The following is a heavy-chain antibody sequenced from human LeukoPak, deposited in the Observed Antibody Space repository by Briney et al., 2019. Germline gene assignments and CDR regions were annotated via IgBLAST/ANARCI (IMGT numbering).Heavy chain of an antibody. D-gene: IGHD2-2*01. CDR1: GYNFTNYW. Sequence: GESLKISCKGSGYNFTNYWIGWVRQMPGKGLEWMGIIYPGDSDTTYSPSFQGQVTISADKSISTAYLQWSSLKASDTAMYYCARPRGLYCSSTSCFPNYFDYWGQGTLVTVSS. CDR3: ARPRGLYCSSTSCFPNYFDY. CDR2: IYPGDSDT. V-gene: IGHV5-51*01. J-gene: IGHJ4*02.